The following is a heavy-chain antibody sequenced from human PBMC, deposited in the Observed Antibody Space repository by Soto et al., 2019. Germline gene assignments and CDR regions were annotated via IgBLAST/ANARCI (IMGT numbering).Heavy chain of an antibody. CDR3: LLVTYNGIDV. D-gene: IGHD5-18*01. J-gene: IGHJ6*02. CDR1: GSSATAYY. V-gene: IGHV4-34*01. CDR2: INNRGNT. Sequence: SETLSLTCALSGSSATAYYWTWIRQPPGEGLEWIGEINNRGNTNYNPSLKSRVTISLDTSKTQFSLKVESVTAADTAVYYCLLVTYNGIDVWGQGTTVT.